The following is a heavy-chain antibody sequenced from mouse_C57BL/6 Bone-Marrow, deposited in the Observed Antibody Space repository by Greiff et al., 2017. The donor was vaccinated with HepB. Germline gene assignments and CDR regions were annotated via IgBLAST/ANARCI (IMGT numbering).Heavy chain of an antibody. CDR1: GYAFSSSW. J-gene: IGHJ3*01. CDR3: ASEDFLYYDYSWFAY. CDR2: IYPGDGDT. D-gene: IGHD2-4*01. V-gene: IGHV1-82*01. Sequence: QVQLKQSGPELVKPGASVKISCKASGYAFSSSWMNWVKQRPGKGLEWIGRIYPGDGDTNYNGKFKGKATLTADKSSSTAYMQLSSLTSEDSAVYFCASEDFLYYDYSWFAYWGQGTLVTVSA.